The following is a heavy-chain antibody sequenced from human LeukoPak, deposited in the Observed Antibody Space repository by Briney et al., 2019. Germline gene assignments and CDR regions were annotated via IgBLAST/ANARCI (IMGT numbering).Heavy chain of an antibody. CDR1: GFTFSRYA. CDR3: AKYTKDLYYDSSGSFDY. D-gene: IGHD3-22*01. Sequence: GGSLRLSCAASGFTFSRYAMTWVRQAPGKGLEWVSVISGSGGSAHYADSAKGRFTISRDNSKKTLYLQMNSLRAEDTAVYYCAKYTKDLYYDSSGSFDYWGQGTLVTVSS. J-gene: IGHJ4*02. V-gene: IGHV3-23*01. CDR2: ISGSGGSA.